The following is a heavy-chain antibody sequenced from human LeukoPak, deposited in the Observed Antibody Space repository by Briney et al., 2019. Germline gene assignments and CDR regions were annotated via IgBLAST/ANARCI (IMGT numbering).Heavy chain of an antibody. CDR1: GFTFSNHW. Sequence: GGSLTLSCAASGFTFSNHWMHWVRQAPGKGLVLVSRINNYISSTNYADSVNGRFTISRDNAKNTLYLQMNSLGAEDTAVYYCARVGTTSNFYYYYGMDVWGQGTTVTVSS. D-gene: IGHD2/OR15-2a*01. CDR2: INNYISST. J-gene: IGHJ6*02. CDR3: ARVGTTSNFYYYYGMDV. V-gene: IGHV3-74*01.